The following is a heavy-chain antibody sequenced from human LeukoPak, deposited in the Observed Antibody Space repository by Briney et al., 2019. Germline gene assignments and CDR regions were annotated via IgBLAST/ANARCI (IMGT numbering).Heavy chain of an antibody. D-gene: IGHD2-15*01. CDR3: AKGDDDRYCSGGSCYGFDY. CDR2: IRGSGGST. V-gene: IGHV3-23*01. Sequence: GGFLRLSCAASGFTFSTYAMSWVRQAPGMGLEWVSGIRGSGGSTNYADSVKGRFTISRDNSMNTLYLQMTSLRAEDTALYYCAKGDDDRYCSGGSCYGFDYWGQGTPVTVSS. J-gene: IGHJ4*02. CDR1: GFTFSTYA.